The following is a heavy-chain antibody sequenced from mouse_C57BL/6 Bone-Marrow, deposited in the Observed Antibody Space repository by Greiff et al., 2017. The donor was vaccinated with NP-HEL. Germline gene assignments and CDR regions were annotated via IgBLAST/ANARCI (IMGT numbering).Heavy chain of an antibody. CDR2: ISDGGSYT. J-gene: IGHJ3*01. D-gene: IGHD2-3*01. CDR3: ARGGVYDGYYWFAY. Sequence: EVMLVESGGGLVKPGGSLKLSCAASGFTFSSYAMSWVRQTPEKRLEWVATISDGGSYTYYPDNVKGRFTISRDNAKNNLYLQMSHLKSEDTAMCYCARGGVYDGYYWFAYWGQGTLVTVSA. V-gene: IGHV5-4*03. CDR1: GFTFSSYA.